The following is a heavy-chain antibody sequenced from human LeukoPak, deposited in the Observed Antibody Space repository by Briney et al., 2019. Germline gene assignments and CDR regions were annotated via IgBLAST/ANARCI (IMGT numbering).Heavy chain of an antibody. CDR2: IGAYNGYT. CDR3: ARDPAPATAPPGWFDP. V-gene: IGHV1-18*01. J-gene: IGHJ5*02. D-gene: IGHD2-2*01. CDR1: GYTFSSFG. Sequence: ASVKVSCKASGYTFSSFGINWVRQAPGQGLEWMGWIGAYNGYTNYAQKFQGRVTVTTDTSMSTAYMELRSLRSDDTAVYYCARDPAPATAPPGWFDPWGQGTLVTVSS.